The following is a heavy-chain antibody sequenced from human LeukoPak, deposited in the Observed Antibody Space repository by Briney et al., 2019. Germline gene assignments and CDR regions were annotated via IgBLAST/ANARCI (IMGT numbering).Heavy chain of an antibody. D-gene: IGHD3-9*01. CDR2: IYYSGST. J-gene: IGHJ4*02. Sequence: SETLSLTCAVSGGSVSTGAYYWSWIRQHPGKGLEWIGYIYYSGSTYYNPSLKSRVTISVDTSKNQFSLNLRSVTAADTAVYYCARGRYGFAYWGQGTLVTVSS. CDR1: GGSVSTGAYY. V-gene: IGHV4-31*11. CDR3: ARGRYGFAY.